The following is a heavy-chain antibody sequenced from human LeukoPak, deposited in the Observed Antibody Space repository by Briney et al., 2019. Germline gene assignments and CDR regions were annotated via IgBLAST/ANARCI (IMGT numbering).Heavy chain of an antibody. J-gene: IGHJ6*03. CDR1: AGSISSYY. CDR2: IYYSGST. CDR3: TRFFGGYYYMDV. D-gene: IGHD3-10*01. V-gene: IGHV4-59*08. Sequence: SETLSLTCTVSAGSISSYYWSWLRQPPRKGLEWIGYIYYSGSTNYNPSLKSRVTISVDTSKNQFSLKLRFVTAADTAVYYCTRFFGGYYYMDVWGKGTTVTISS.